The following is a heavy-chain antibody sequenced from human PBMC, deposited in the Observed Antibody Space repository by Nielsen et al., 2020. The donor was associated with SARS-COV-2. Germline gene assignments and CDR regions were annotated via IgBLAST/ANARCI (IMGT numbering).Heavy chain of an antibody. CDR2: IYSGGST. J-gene: IGHJ4*02. Sequence: GESLKISCAASGFTFSSYAMSWVRQAPGKGLEWVSVIYSGGSTYYADSVKGRFTISRDNSKNTLYLQMNSLRAEDTAVYYCARVDSSSWYYFDYWGQGTLVTVSS. D-gene: IGHD6-13*01. CDR1: GFTFSSYA. CDR3: ARVDSSSWYYFDY. V-gene: IGHV3-53*01.